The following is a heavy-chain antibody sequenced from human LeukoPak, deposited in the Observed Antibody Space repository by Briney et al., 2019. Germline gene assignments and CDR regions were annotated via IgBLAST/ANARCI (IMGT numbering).Heavy chain of an antibody. Sequence: GGSLRLSCAASGFTFSSYAMSWVRQAPGKGLEWVSAISGSGGSTYYADSVKGRFTISRDNSKNTLYLQMNSLRAEDTAVYYCAKDFPSXHSXRWRSTYYFDYWGQGTLVTVSS. D-gene: IGHD6-13*01. CDR3: AKDFPSXHSXRWRSTYYFDY. CDR1: GFTFSSYA. CDR2: ISGSGGST. V-gene: IGHV3-23*01. J-gene: IGHJ4*02.